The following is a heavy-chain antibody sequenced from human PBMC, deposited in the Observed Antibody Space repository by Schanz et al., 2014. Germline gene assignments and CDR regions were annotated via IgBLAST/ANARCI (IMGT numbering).Heavy chain of an antibody. Sequence: EVQLVESGGGLIQPGGSLRLSCAASGFSFSTYWMSWVRQAPGKGLEWVANIKEDGSVKDYVDSVKGRFTISRDNAKNSLYLQMTSLRAEDTAVYYCAKGRFGELSAFDIWGQGTMVTVSS. V-gene: IGHV3-7*05. D-gene: IGHD3-10*01. CDR3: AKGRFGELSAFDI. J-gene: IGHJ3*02. CDR1: GFSFSTYW. CDR2: IKEDGSVK.